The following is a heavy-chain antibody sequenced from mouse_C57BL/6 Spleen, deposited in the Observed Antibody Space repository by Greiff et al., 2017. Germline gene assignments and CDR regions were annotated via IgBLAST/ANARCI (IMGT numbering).Heavy chain of an antibody. Sequence: EVQLQQSGAELVRPGSSVKMSCNTSGYKFPRYGINWVKQRPGQGLEWIGYIYLGNGYTEYTAKFQCKATLTSDTSSSTAYMQLSSLTSEDSAIYFCSRGDGLRRRDYFYDWGQGTTLTVSS. D-gene: IGHD2-4*01. CDR2: IYLGNGYT. V-gene: IGHV1-58*01. CDR1: GYKFPRYG. J-gene: IGHJ2*01. CDR3: SRGDGLRRRDYFYD.